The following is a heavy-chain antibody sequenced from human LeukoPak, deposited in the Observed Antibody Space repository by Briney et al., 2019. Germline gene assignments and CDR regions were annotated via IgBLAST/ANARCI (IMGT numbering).Heavy chain of an antibody. V-gene: IGHV7-4-1*02. CDR3: ARDLVAVAGTTVGSYNWFDP. CDR1: GYTFTSYA. D-gene: IGHD6-19*01. J-gene: IGHJ5*02. CDR2: INTNTGNP. Sequence: ASVKVSCKASGYTFTSYAMNWVRQAPGQGLEWMGWINTNTGNPTYAQGFTGRFVFSLDTSVSTAYLQISSLKAEDTAVYYCARDLVAVAGTTVGSYNWFDPWGQGTLVTVSS.